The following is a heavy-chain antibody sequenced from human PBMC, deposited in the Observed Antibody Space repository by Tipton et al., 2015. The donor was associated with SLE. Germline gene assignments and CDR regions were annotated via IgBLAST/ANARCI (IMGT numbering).Heavy chain of an antibody. CDR1: GGSISSSSYY. V-gene: IGHV4-39*01. D-gene: IGHD6-6*01. CDR2: IYYSGST. J-gene: IGHJ4*02. Sequence: LRLSCTVSGGSISSSSYYWGWIRQPPGKGLEWIGSIYYSGSTYYNPSLKSRVTISVDTSKNQFSLKLSSVTAADTAVYYCARQSIAARPFDYWGQGTLVTVSS. CDR3: ARQSIAARPFDY.